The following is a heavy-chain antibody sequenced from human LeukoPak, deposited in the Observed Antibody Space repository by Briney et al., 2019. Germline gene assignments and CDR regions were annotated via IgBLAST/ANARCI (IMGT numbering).Heavy chain of an antibody. Sequence: SETLSLTCVVYGGSFSGYYWSWIRQPPGKGLEWIGEINHSGSTNYNPSLKSRVTISVDTSKNQFSLKLSSVTAADTAVYYCARGRDTAMAYYYYYGMDVWGQGTTVTVSS. D-gene: IGHD5-18*01. V-gene: IGHV4-34*01. CDR2: INHSGST. CDR1: GGSFSGYY. J-gene: IGHJ6*02. CDR3: ARGRDTAMAYYYYYGMDV.